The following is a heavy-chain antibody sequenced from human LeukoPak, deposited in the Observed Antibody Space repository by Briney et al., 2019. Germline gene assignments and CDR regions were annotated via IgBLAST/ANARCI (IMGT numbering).Heavy chain of an antibody. D-gene: IGHD3-10*01. CDR1: GFTFSSYS. Sequence: PGGSLRLSCAASGFTFSSYSMNWVRQAPGKGLEWVSSISSSSNYIYYADSVKGRFTISRDNSRNTLYLQMNSLRAEDTAVYYCAKDDDSYGSGSYYKGGGFVDYWGQGTLVTVSS. CDR3: AKDDDSYGSGSYYKGGGFVDY. J-gene: IGHJ4*02. V-gene: IGHV3-21*01. CDR2: ISSSSNYI.